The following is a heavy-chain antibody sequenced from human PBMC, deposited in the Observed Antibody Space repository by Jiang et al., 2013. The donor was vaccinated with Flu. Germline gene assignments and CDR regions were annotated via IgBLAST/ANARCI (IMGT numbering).Heavy chain of an antibody. D-gene: IGHD4-17*01. CDR1: GGTFSSYA. CDR3: ARKTYAENPYYFDY. CDR2: IIPIFGTA. V-gene: IGHV1-69*01. Sequence: ASGGTFSSYAISWVRQAPGQGLEWMGGIIPIFGTANYAQKFQGRVTITADESTSTAYMELSSLRSEDTAVYYCARKTYAENPYYFDYWGQGTLVTVSS. J-gene: IGHJ4*02.